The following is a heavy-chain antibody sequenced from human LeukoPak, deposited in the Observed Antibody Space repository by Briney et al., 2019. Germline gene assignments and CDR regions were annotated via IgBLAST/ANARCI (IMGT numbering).Heavy chain of an antibody. CDR1: GGSFSGYY. V-gene: IGHV4-34*01. J-gene: IGHJ4*02. CDR3: VTYYFDSSGPKKNY. D-gene: IGHD3-22*01. Sequence: LETLSLTCAVYGGSFSGYYWSWIRQPPGKGLEWIGEINHSGSTNYNPSLKSRVTISVDTSKKQFSLKLSSVTAADTAVYYCVTYYFDSSGPKKNYWGQGTLVTVSS. CDR2: INHSGST.